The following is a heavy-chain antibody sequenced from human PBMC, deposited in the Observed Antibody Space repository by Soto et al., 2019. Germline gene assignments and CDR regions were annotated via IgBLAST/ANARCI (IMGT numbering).Heavy chain of an antibody. CDR1: GGSVSGGSYS. CDR2: FYYSGST. V-gene: IGHV4-61*01. J-gene: IGHJ6*02. CDR3: ARDLWGYCGTDCYPLDV. D-gene: IGHD2-21*02. Sequence: SETLSLTCTVSGGSVSGGSYSWSWVRQPPGKGLEWIGYFYYSGSTKYNPSLKSRVTILEDTSKNQFSLKLNSVTAADTAVYYCARDLWGYCGTDCYPLDVWGQGTTVTVSS.